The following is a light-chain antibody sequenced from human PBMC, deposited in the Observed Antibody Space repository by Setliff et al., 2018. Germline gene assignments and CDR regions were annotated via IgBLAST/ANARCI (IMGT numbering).Light chain of an antibody. CDR2: GLN. CDR3: ATWDDRLNAVV. CDR1: SSNIGSNI. V-gene: IGLV1-44*01. Sequence: QSVLTQPPSASGTPGQTVTFSCSGSSSNIGSNIVNWYQQLSGAAPKLLIYGLNQRPSGVPDRFSGSKSGTSASLAISGLQAEDGADYFCATWDDRLNAVVFGGGTQRTVL. J-gene: IGLJ2*01.